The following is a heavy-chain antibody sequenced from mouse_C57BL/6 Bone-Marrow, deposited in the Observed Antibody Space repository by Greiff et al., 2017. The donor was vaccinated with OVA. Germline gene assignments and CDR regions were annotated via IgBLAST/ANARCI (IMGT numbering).Heavy chain of an antibody. CDR1: GYTFTSYW. J-gene: IGHJ1*03. Sequence: VQLQQSGTELVKPGASVKLSCKASGYTFTSYWMYWVKQRPGQGLEWIGNINPSNGGTNYNEKFKSKATLTVDKSSSTAYMQLSSLTSEDSAVYYCARRGLENWYCDVWGTGTTVTVSS. D-gene: IGHD2-4*01. CDR2: INPSNGGT. CDR3: ARRGLENWYCDV. V-gene: IGHV1-53*01.